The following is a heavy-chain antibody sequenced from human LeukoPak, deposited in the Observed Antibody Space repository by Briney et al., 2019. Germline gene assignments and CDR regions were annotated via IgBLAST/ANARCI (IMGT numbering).Heavy chain of an antibody. D-gene: IGHD3-10*01. CDR3: ARDAHYYGVDY. CDR2: IYYSGST. Sequence: PSETLSLTCTVSGGSISSYYWSWIRQPPGKGLEWIGYIYYSGSTNYNPSLKSRVTISVDTSKNQFSLKLSSVTAADTAMYYCARDAHYYGVDYWGQGTLVTVSS. J-gene: IGHJ4*02. CDR1: GGSISSYY. V-gene: IGHV4-59*01.